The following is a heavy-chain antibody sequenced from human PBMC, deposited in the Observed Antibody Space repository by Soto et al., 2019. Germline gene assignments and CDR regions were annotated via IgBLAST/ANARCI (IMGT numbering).Heavy chain of an antibody. J-gene: IGHJ4*02. V-gene: IGHV1-3*01. D-gene: IGHD6-13*01. CDR2: INAGNGNT. Sequence: QVQLVQSGAEVKKPGASVKVSCKASGYTFTSYAMHWVRQAPGQRLEWMGWINAGNGNTKYSQKFQGRVTITRDTSASTAYMELSSLRSEDTAVYYCARAEGDPYTPIAAVLYFDYWGQGTLVTVSS. CDR1: GYTFTSYA. CDR3: ARAEGDPYTPIAAVLYFDY.